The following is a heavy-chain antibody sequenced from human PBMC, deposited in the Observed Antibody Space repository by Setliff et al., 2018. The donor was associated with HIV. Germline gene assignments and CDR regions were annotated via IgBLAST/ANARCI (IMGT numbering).Heavy chain of an antibody. J-gene: IGHJ4*02. CDR1: GGSISGFY. D-gene: IGHD6-19*01. CDR3: ARETIAVAGTTDY. CDR2: IHTSGST. Sequence: PSETLSLTCTVSGGSISGFYWSWIRQSAGKGLEWIGRIHTSGSTNYNPSLKSRVTISVDTSKNQFSLKLSSVTAADTAVYYCARETIAVAGTTDYWGQGTLVTVSS. V-gene: IGHV4-4*07.